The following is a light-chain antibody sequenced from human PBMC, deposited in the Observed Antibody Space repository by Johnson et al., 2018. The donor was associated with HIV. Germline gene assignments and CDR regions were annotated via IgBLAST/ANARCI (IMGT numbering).Light chain of an antibody. CDR3: GTWDSRLNAYV. V-gene: IGLV1-51*01. J-gene: IGLJ1*01. CDR1: SSNIGNNY. Sequence: QSMLTQPPSVSAAPGQKVTISCSGSSSNIGNNYVSWYQQLPGTAPKLLIYDNNKRPSGIPDRFSGSKSGTSATLGITGLQTGDEADYYCGTWDSRLNAYVFGAGTKVTVL. CDR2: DNN.